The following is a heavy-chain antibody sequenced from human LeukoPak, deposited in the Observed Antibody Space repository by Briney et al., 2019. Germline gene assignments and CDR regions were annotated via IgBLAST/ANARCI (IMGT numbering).Heavy chain of an antibody. Sequence: GASLEFSCQASGSPFTTYWIAWARQLPGKGLEGMGIIFPSDSDTRYSPSFQGQVTFSVDKSISTAYVQWTSMRASDTATYYCARRLSVYNLAYDFWGQGTLVTVS. V-gene: IGHV5-51*01. CDR3: ARRLSVYNLAYDF. CDR1: GSPFTTYW. J-gene: IGHJ4*02. D-gene: IGHD5/OR15-5a*01. CDR2: IFPSDSDT.